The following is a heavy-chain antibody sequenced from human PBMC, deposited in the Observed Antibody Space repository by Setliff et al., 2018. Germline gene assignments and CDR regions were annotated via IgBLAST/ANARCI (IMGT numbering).Heavy chain of an antibody. D-gene: IGHD3-3*01. CDR3: ARMSGFLYLDV. V-gene: IGHV3-64*01. Sequence: PGGSLRLSCAASGFTFSSYAMHWVRQAPGKGLEYVSSISSSGGNIYYANSVKGRFIISRDNSKSTLFLQMGSLRAEDTAVYYCARMSGFLYLDVWGNGTTVTVSS. J-gene: IGHJ6*03. CDR1: GFTFSSYA. CDR2: ISSSGGNI.